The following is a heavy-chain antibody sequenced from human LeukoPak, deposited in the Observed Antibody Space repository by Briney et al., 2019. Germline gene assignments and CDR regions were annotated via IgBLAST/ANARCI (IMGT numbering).Heavy chain of an antibody. J-gene: IGHJ4*02. V-gene: IGHV3-21*01. CDR2: ISSSSSYI. Sequence: TGGSLRRSCAASGFTFSSYSMNWVRQAPGKGLEWVSSISSSSSYIYYADSVKGRFTISRDNAKNSLYLQMNSLRAEDTAVYYCARPTLTWGSGPDYWGQGTLVTVSS. D-gene: IGHD7-27*01. CDR1: GFTFSSYS. CDR3: ARPTLTWGSGPDY.